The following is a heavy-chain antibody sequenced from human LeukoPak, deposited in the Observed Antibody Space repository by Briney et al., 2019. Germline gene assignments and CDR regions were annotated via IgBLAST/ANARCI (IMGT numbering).Heavy chain of an antibody. J-gene: IGHJ3*02. CDR2: IYSGGST. D-gene: IGHD2-21*01. Sequence: GGSLRLSCAASGFTVSSNYMSWVRQAPGKGLEWVSVIYSGGSTYYADSVKGRFTISRDNSKNTLYLQMNSLRAEDTAVYYCARDTRGILWPGYAFDIWGQGTMVTVSS. CDR3: ARDTRGILWPGYAFDI. V-gene: IGHV3-53*01. CDR1: GFTVSSNY.